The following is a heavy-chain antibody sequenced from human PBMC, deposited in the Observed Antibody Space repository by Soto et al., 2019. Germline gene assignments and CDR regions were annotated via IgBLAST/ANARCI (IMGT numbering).Heavy chain of an antibody. CDR2: IGPDGSST. J-gene: IGHJ6*02. V-gene: IGHV3-74*01. CDR1: GFTFSSHW. D-gene: IGHD6-13*01. Sequence: GWSLRLSCAASGFTFSSHWMHWVRQAPGKGLVWVSHIGPDGSSTRDADSVQGRFTISRDNAKNSLYLQMNSLRDEDTAVYYCARGPAAAGITSYGMDVWGHGTTVSVSS. CDR3: ARGPAAAGITSYGMDV.